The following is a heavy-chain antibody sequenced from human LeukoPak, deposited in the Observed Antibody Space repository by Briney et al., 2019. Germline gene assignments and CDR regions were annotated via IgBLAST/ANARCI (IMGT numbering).Heavy chain of an antibody. CDR3: ARHGSRVGVSIFGVGPRSPFEY. CDR1: GGSISSYY. J-gene: IGHJ4*02. D-gene: IGHD3-3*01. V-gene: IGHV4-59*08. CDR2: IYYSGST. Sequence: SETLSLTCTVSGGSISSYYWNWVRQPPGKGLEWIAYIYYSGSTSYNPSLKSRVTISVDTSKNQFSLKLSSVTAADTAVYYCARHGSRVGVSIFGVGPRSPFEYWGQGTLVTVSS.